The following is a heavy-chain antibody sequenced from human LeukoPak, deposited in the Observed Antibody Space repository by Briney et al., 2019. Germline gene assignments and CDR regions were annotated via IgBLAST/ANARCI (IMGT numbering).Heavy chain of an antibody. J-gene: IGHJ4*02. V-gene: IGHV3-74*01. CDR1: AFSSSDYW. Sequence: PGGSLRLSCVTSAFSSSDYWMHWVRHAPGKGLVWVSRIQSDGTTTYADSVKGRFTLSRDTAKNTFYLQMNSLRAEDTAMYFCARTLPGSFFDFWGQGSLVAVSS. D-gene: IGHD3-10*01. CDR2: IQSDGTTT. CDR3: ARTLPGSFFDF.